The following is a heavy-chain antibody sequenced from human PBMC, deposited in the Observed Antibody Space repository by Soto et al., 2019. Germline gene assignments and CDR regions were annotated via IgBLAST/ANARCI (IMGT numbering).Heavy chain of an antibody. CDR2: IIPIFGTP. D-gene: IGHD6-13*01. CDR3: AKPIAIRSSSPGYTAFDY. Sequence: QVQLVQSGAEVKKPGSSVKVSCKASGGIFSTYAISWLRQAPGQGLEWMGGIIPIFGTPNYAQRFQGRVTITADESTSTAYMELSRLRSEDTAVYYCAKPIAIRSSSPGYTAFDYWGQGTLVTVSS. CDR1: GGIFSTYA. V-gene: IGHV1-69*01. J-gene: IGHJ4*02.